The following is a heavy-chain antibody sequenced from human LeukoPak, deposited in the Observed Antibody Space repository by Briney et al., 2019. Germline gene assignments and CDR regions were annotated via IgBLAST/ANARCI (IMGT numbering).Heavy chain of an antibody. D-gene: IGHD5-18*01. Sequence: SETLSLTCTVSGGSISSSSYYWGWIRQPPGKGLEWIGSIYYSGSTYYSPSLKSRVTISVDTSKNQFSLKLSSVTAADTAVYYCARVCRDTAMVIYYYYYYMDVWAKGPRSPSP. J-gene: IGHJ6*03. CDR3: ARVCRDTAMVIYYYYYYMDV. V-gene: IGHV4-39*07. CDR2: IYYSGST. CDR1: GGSISSSSYY.